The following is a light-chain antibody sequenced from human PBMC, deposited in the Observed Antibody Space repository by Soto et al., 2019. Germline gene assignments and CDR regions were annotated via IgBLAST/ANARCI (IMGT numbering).Light chain of an antibody. Sequence: DIQMTQSPSTLSASAGDRVTITCRASQSITIWLAWYQQKPGKAPKLLIYDASTLESGVSSRFSGSGSGTEFTLTFSSLQPDDFATYYCQQFHSFPITFGQGTRLEIK. CDR2: DAS. J-gene: IGKJ5*01. CDR3: QQFHSFPIT. CDR1: QSITIW. V-gene: IGKV1-5*01.